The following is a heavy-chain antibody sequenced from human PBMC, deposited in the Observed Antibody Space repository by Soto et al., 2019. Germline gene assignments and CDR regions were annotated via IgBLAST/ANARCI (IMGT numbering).Heavy chain of an antibody. J-gene: IGHJ4*02. CDR1: GFTFSSYA. CDR3: AKGLYYYDSSGYRLFDY. D-gene: IGHD3-22*01. Sequence: GGSLRLSCAASGFTFSSYAMSWVRQAPGKGLEWVSAISGSGGSTYYADSVKGRFTISRDNSKNTLYLQMNRLRADDTAIYYCAKGLYYYDSSGYRLFDYWGQGTLVTAPQ. V-gene: IGHV3-23*01. CDR2: ISGSGGST.